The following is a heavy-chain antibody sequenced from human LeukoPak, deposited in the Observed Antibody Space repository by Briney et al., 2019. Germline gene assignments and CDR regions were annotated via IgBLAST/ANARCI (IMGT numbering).Heavy chain of an antibody. CDR3: TRHSSGYPEGGYFDY. D-gene: IGHD3-22*01. V-gene: IGHV3-30-3*01. Sequence: GGSLRLSCAASGFTFSSYAMHWVRQAPGKGLEWVAVISYDGSNKYYADSVKGRFTISRDNSKNTLYLQTNSLRAEDTAVYYCTRHSSGYPEGGYFDYWGQGTLVTVSS. CDR1: GFTFSSYA. J-gene: IGHJ4*02. CDR2: ISYDGSNK.